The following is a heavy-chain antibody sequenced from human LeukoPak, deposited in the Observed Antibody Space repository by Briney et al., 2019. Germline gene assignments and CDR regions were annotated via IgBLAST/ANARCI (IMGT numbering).Heavy chain of an antibody. CDR1: GFTVSSNY. D-gene: IGHD2-2*01. Sequence: GGSLRLSCAASGFTVSSNYMSWVRQAPGKGLEWVAVISYDGSNKYYADSVKGRFTISRDNAKNSLYLQMNSLRAEDTAVYYCTRGVRPPHCSSTSCYAGYGMDVWGQGTTVTVSS. CDR2: ISYDGSNK. J-gene: IGHJ6*02. V-gene: IGHV3-30*03. CDR3: TRGVRPPHCSSTSCYAGYGMDV.